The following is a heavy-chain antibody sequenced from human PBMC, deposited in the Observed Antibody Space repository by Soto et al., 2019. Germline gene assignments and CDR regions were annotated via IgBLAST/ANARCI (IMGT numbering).Heavy chain of an antibody. CDR2: INSDGSII. J-gene: IGHJ5*02. CDR3: VRGAYRAYWVDP. Sequence: DVQLLESGGGIVQPGGSLRLSCTASGFPFISYWMHWVRQAPGKGLVWVSRINSDGSIINYADSVKGRFTISRDNAKNTVDLKMNSLRGEDTAVYFCVRGAYRAYWVDPWGQGTLVTVSS. V-gene: IGHV3-74*01. D-gene: IGHD5-12*01. CDR1: GFPFISYW.